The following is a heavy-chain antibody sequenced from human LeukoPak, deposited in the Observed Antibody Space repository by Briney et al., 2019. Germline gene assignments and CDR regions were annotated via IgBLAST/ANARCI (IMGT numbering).Heavy chain of an antibody. V-gene: IGHV4-31*03. CDR2: IYYSGST. D-gene: IGHD1-14*01. CDR3: ARALVTTNRFDP. Sequence: SETLSLTCTVSGDSISSGGYYWSWIRQHPGKGLEWIGYIYYSGSTYYNPSLKSRVTISVDTSKNQFSLKLSSVTAADTAVYYCARALVTTNRFDPWGQGTLVTVSS. J-gene: IGHJ5*02. CDR1: GDSISSGGYY.